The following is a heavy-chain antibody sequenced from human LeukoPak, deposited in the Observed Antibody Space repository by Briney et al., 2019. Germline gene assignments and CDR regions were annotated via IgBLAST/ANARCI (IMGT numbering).Heavy chain of an antibody. V-gene: IGHV1-69*01. CDR1: GGTFSSYA. CDR2: IIPIFGTA. J-gene: IGHJ4*02. D-gene: IGHD3-10*01. CDR3: ARGAPYGSGNLFDY. Sequence: SVKVSCKASGGTFSSYAISWVRQAPGQGLEWMGGIIPIFGTANYAQKFQGRVTITADESTSTAYMELSSLRSEDTAVYYCARGAPYGSGNLFDYWGQGTLVTVSS.